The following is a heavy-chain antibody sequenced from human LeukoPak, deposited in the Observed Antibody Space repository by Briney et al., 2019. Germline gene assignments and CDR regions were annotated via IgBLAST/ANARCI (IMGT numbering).Heavy chain of an antibody. CDR2: IWYDGTDT. J-gene: IGHJ4*01. Sequence: GGSLRLSCVASGLNFNRFNMQWVRQAPGKGLEWVALIWYDGTDTYYADAVKGRFTTSRDDSKNTVYLQMSRLSAEHKACDNCAMGFLDFYFWGHGTLVTVSS. CDR1: GLNFNRFN. V-gene: IGHV3-33*01. CDR3: AMGFLDFYF. D-gene: IGHD3-3*01.